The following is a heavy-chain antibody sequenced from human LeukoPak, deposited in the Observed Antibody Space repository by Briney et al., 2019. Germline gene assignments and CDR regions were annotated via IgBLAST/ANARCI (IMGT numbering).Heavy chain of an antibody. J-gene: IGHJ3*02. CDR1: RFTFSSYW. Sequence: GGSLRLSCAASRFTFSSYWMSWVRQAPGKGLEWVANIKQDGSEKYYVDSVKGRYTISRDNAKNSLYLQMNSLRAEDTAVYYCARSSTSPLDAFDIWGQGTMVTVSS. CDR2: IKQDGSEK. D-gene: IGHD2-2*01. V-gene: IGHV3-7*01. CDR3: ARSSTSPLDAFDI.